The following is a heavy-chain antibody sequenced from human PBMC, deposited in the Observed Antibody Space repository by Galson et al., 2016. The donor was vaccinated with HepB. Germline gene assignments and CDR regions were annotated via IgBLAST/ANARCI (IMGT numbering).Heavy chain of an antibody. Sequence: SLRLSCAISGFTFNDYDMHWVRQGTGESLEWVATMGPAGDKYYPGSVKGRFTVSRESAKNSFYLQMDSLRAEDTAVYYCAGDPGLPNGMDIWGQGTTVTVSS. CDR3: AGDPGLPNGMDI. CDR2: MGPAGDK. J-gene: IGHJ6*02. CDR1: GFTFNDYD. V-gene: IGHV3-13*01. D-gene: IGHD3-10*01.